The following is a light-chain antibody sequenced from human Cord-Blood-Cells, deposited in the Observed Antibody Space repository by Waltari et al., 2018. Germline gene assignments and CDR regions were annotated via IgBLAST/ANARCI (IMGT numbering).Light chain of an antibody. CDR1: SSDVGSYNL. CDR2: EGS. CDR3: CSYAGSSTWV. V-gene: IGLV2-23*01. Sequence: QSALTQPASVSGSPGQSITISCTGTSSDVGSYNLVSWYQQHPGKAPKLMIYEGSKRPSRLSNRVSGSKSGNSASLTISGLQAEDEADYYCCSYAGSSTWVFGGGTKLTVL. J-gene: IGLJ3*02.